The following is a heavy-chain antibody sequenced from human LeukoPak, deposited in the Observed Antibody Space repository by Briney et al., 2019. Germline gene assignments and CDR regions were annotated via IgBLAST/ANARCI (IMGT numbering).Heavy chain of an antibody. D-gene: IGHD1-1*01. CDR2: INYSGNT. V-gene: IGHV4-59*12. CDR1: GDSISSYY. J-gene: IGHJ4*03. CDR3: ARGPTISETGYFDY. Sequence: SETLSLTCTVSGDSISSYYWSWIRQPPGKGLEWMGYINYSGNTNYNPSLKSRVTISVDTSKNQFSLKVTSLTAADTAVYFCARGPTISETGYFDYWGQGTLVTVSS.